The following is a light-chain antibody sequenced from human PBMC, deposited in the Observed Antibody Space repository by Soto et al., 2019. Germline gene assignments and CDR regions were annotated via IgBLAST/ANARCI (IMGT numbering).Light chain of an antibody. CDR3: QHCDYLPI. Sequence: DIQMTQSPSSLSASVGDRLTITCQASHDITSYLNWYQHKPGKAPKLLIYDASILEAVVPPRFSGSGSGTDFPLTISGLQPEDVATYYCQHCDYLPIFGPGTTVDFK. V-gene: IGKV1-33*01. CDR1: HDITSY. CDR2: DAS. J-gene: IGKJ3*01.